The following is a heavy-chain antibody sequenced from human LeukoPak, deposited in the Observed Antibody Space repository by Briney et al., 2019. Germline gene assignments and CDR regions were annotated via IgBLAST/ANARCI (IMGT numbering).Heavy chain of an antibody. J-gene: IGHJ6*03. D-gene: IGHD6-6*01. CDR2: IYYSGST. Sequence: SETLSLTCTVSGGSISRGGYYWSWIRQHPGKGLEWIRYIYYSGSTYYNPSLKSRVTISVDTSKNQLSLTLSSVTAADTGVYYCARVGGGLSSSSPDYYYYMDVWGKGTTVTVSS. CDR3: ARVGGGLSSSSPDYYYYMDV. CDR1: GGSISRGGYY. V-gene: IGHV4-31*03.